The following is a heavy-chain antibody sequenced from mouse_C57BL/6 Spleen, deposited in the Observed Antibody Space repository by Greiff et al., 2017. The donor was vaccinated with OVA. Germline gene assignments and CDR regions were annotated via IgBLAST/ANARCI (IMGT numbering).Heavy chain of an antibody. Sequence: DVKLVESGEGLVKPGGSLKLSCAASGFTFSSYAMSWVRQTPEKRLEWVAYISSGGDYIYYADTVKGRFTISRDNARNTLYLQMSSLKSEDTAMYYCTREGDYYGSSYGFAYGGQGTLVTVSA. V-gene: IGHV5-9-1*02. CDR1: GFTFSSYA. D-gene: IGHD1-1*01. J-gene: IGHJ3*01. CDR2: ISSGGDYI. CDR3: TREGDYYGSSYGFAY.